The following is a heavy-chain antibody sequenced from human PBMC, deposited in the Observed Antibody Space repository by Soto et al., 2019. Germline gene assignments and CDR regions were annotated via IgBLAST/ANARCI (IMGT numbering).Heavy chain of an antibody. Sequence: PGESLKISCQGSGYSFTTYWISWVRQMPGKGLEWMGKIDPGDSSTNYSPSFRGHITISVDRSINTAHLQFSSLKAADTAVYYRGRLEKWYYNYYGLDVWGQGTMVTVSS. CDR2: IDPGDSST. V-gene: IGHV5-10-1*01. CDR3: GRLEKWYYNYYGLDV. CDR1: GYSFTTYW. D-gene: IGHD1-26*01. J-gene: IGHJ6*02.